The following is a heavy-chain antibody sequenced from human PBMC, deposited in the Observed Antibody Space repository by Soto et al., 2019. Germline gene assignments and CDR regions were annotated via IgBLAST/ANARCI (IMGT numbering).Heavy chain of an antibody. CDR1: GFTFDDYA. Sequence: EVQLVESGGGLVQPGRSLRLSCAASGFTFDDYAMHWVRQAPGKGLEWVSGISWNSGSIGYADSVKGRFTISRDNAKNSLYLQMNSLRAEDTALYYCAKDIEGYCSGGSCWGAFDIWGQGTMVTVSS. J-gene: IGHJ3*02. CDR3: AKDIEGYCSGGSCWGAFDI. CDR2: ISWNSGSI. V-gene: IGHV3-9*01. D-gene: IGHD2-15*01.